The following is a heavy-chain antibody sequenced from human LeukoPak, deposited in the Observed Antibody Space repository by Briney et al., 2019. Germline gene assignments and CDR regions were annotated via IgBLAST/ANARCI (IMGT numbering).Heavy chain of an antibody. CDR2: INHSGST. V-gene: IGHV4-34*01. Sequence: PSETLSLTCAVYGGSFSGYYWSWIRQPPGKGLEWIGEINHSGSTNYNPSLKSRVTISVDTSKNQFSLKLSSVTAADTAVYYCARDGSQYYDYVWGSYRWFDPWGQGTLVTVSS. D-gene: IGHD3-16*02. CDR1: GGSFSGYY. J-gene: IGHJ5*02. CDR3: ARDGSQYYDYVWGSYRWFDP.